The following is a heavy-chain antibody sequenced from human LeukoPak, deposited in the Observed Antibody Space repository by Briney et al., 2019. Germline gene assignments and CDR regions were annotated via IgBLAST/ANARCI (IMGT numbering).Heavy chain of an antibody. CDR2: ISYDGSNK. CDR1: GFTFSSYG. V-gene: IGHV3-30*03. J-gene: IGHJ5*02. Sequence: GGSLRLSRAASGFTFSSYGMHWVRQAPGKGLEWVAVISYDGSNKYYADSVKGRFTISRDNSKNTLYLQMNSLRAEDTAVYYCARGHSSGWYRWFDPWGQGTLVTVSS. CDR3: ARGHSSGWYRWFDP. D-gene: IGHD6-19*01.